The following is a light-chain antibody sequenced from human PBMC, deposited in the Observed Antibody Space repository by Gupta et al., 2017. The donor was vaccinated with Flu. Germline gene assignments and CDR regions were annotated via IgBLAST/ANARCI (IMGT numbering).Light chain of an antibody. V-gene: IGKV4-1*01. CDR3: QQYLSNPAT. CDR1: QSVLYSSNNKNY. Sequence: SLGERATINCKSSQSVLYSSNNKNYLAWYQQKPGQPPKLLIYWASTRESGVPDRFSGSGSGTDFTLTVSSLQAEDVAVYYCQQYLSNPATFGQGTKLEIK. CDR2: WAS. J-gene: IGKJ2*01.